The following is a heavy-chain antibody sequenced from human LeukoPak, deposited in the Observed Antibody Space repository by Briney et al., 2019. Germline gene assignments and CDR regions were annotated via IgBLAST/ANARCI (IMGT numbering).Heavy chain of an antibody. J-gene: IGHJ4*02. V-gene: IGHV3-9*01. D-gene: IGHD1-7*01. CDR2: ISWNSGSI. CDR1: GFTFHQYA. CDR3: ARVLGTDEGADY. Sequence: PGRSLRLSCAASGFTFHQYAIHWVRQVPGKGLEWVSGISWNSGSIGYADSVKGRFTISRDNAKTSLFLQMDSLRAEDTAVYYCARVLGTDEGADYWGQGTLVTVSS.